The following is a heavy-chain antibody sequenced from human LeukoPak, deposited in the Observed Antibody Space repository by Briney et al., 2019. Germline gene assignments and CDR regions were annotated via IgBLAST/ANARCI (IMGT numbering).Heavy chain of an antibody. CDR3: ARDGDILTGHYRFYFDY. J-gene: IGHJ4*02. CDR2: ISYDGSNK. Sequence: PGGSLRLSCAASGFTFSTYGMHWVRQAPGKGLEWVAVISYDGSNKYYADSVKGRFTISRDNSKNTLYLQMNSLRAEDTGVYYCARDGDILTGHYRFYFDYWGQGTLVTVSS. D-gene: IGHD3-9*01. V-gene: IGHV3-30*03. CDR1: GFTFSTYG.